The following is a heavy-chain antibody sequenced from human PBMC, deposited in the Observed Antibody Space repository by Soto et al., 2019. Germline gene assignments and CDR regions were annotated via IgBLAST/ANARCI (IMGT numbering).Heavy chain of an antibody. CDR1: GYTFTTNS. Sequence: GASVKVSCKASGYTFTTNSINWVRQAPGQGLEWMGIINPSGGGTSYAQKFQGRVTMTRDTSTRTVYMEVSSLRSEDTAVYFCARQATFMGQSSDADCSGGSCSSGPYYHMDVWGNGTTVTVSS. J-gene: IGHJ6*03. CDR3: ARQATFMGQSSDADCSGGSCSSGPYYHMDV. D-gene: IGHD2-15*01. V-gene: IGHV1-46*03. CDR2: INPSGGGT.